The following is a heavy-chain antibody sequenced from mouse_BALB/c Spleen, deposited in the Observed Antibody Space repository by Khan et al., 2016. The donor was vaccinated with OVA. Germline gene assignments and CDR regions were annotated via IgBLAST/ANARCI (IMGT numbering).Heavy chain of an antibody. CDR2: IWTGGGT. J-gene: IGHJ1*01. CDR3: GRRANYDGRFYWYCAV. V-gene: IGHV2-9-2*01. Sequence: QVQLKQSGPGLVAPSQSLSITCTVSGFSLTNYDISWIRQPPGKGLEWLGVIWTGGGTNYYSAFMSRLSISKDNSKSQVSLILHSMQTDDTAIYXGGRRANYDGRFYWYCAVWGEGTTVTVSS. CDR1: GFSLTNYD. D-gene: IGHD1-1*01.